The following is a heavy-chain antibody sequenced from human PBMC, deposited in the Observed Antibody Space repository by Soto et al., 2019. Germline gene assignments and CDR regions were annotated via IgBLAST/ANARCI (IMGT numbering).Heavy chain of an antibody. V-gene: IGHV3-23*01. CDR3: AKYSGHRLEEYNFEY. Sequence: PGGSLRLSCAASGFTFSTYAMSWVRQAPGKGLEWVSFINGGGDTTYYADSVTGRFTIARDNSKNMVHLQMNSLRAEDTAVYYCAKYSGHRLEEYNFEYWGQGVLVTVSS. D-gene: IGHD5-12*01. CDR2: INGGGDTT. CDR1: GFTFSTYA. J-gene: IGHJ4*02.